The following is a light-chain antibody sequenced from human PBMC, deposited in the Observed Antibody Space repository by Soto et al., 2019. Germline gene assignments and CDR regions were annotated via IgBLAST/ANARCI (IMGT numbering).Light chain of an antibody. Sequence: SVLTNPPSASGTPGQRVTISCSGSSSNIGSNTVNWYQQLPGTAPKLLIYRNNQRPSGVPDRFSGSKSGTSASLAISGLQSEDEADYYCAAWDDSLKRVFGGGTKLTVL. CDR1: SSNIGSNT. CDR3: AAWDDSLKRV. V-gene: IGLV1-44*01. J-gene: IGLJ2*01. CDR2: RNN.